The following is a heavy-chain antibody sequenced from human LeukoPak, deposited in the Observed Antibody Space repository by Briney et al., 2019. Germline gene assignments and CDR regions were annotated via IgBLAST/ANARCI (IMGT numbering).Heavy chain of an antibody. D-gene: IGHD3-16*01. Sequence: SETLSLTCAVSGGSISSSNWRSWVRQPPGKGLEWIGEIYHSGSTNYNPSLKSRVTISVDKSKNQFSLKLSSVTAADTAVYYCARVGGPDGLDTYFDYWGQGTLVTVSS. V-gene: IGHV4-4*02. CDR1: GGSISSSNW. J-gene: IGHJ4*02. CDR2: IYHSGST. CDR3: ARVGGPDGLDTYFDY.